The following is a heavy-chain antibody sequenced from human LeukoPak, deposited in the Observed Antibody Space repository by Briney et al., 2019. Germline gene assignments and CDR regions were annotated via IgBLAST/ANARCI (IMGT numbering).Heavy chain of an antibody. CDR1: GIPFSDYY. J-gene: IGHJ4*02. CDR3: ARDPSVLDYFDY. V-gene: IGHV3-7*04. Sequence: AGGSLRLSCVVSGIPFSDYYMSWVRQAPGKGLEWVANIKEDGSEKYYVDSVKGRFTISRDNAKNSLYLQLNSLRAEDTAVYYCARDPSVLDYFDYWGQGTLVTVSS. CDR2: IKEDGSEK. D-gene: IGHD2/OR15-2a*01.